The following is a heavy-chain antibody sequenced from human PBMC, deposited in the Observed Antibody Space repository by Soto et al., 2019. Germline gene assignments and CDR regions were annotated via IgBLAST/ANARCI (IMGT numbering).Heavy chain of an antibody. D-gene: IGHD2-8*02. CDR3: AREVVLTEWYFDN. CDR1: GFTFSGYS. J-gene: IGHJ4*02. CDR2: TSSTGGTK. V-gene: IGHV3-30-3*01. Sequence: QVQVMESGGGVVQPGGSLRLSYATSGFTFSGYSMHWFRQAPGKGLEWVAVTSSTGGTKFYADSVKGRFTVSRDNSKNTLYLQMNSLRPEDSGVYYCAREVVLTEWYFDNWGQGIPVTVSS.